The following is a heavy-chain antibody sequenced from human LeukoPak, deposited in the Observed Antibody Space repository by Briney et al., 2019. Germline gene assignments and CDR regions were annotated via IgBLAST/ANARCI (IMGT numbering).Heavy chain of an antibody. CDR3: ARSPTYYNRDV. Sequence: PGGSLRLSCEASGFTFSNYVIHWVRQAPGKGLEWLAVISYDGINKYYADSVKGRFTISRDHSKTTVDLQMDSLGGADTAVYYCARSPTYYNRDVWGRGTTVTVSS. J-gene: IGHJ6*03. CDR2: ISYDGINK. CDR1: GFTFSNYV. V-gene: IGHV3-30-3*01.